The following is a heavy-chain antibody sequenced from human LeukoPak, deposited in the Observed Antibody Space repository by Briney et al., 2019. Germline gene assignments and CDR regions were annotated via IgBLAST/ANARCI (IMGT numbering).Heavy chain of an antibody. CDR2: IKQDGSEK. CDR1: GFTFSSYG. V-gene: IGHV3-7*03. CDR3: ARVEVAGKDY. D-gene: IGHD6-19*01. Sequence: GGSLRLSCAASGFTFSSYGMHWVRQAPGKGLEWVANIKQDGSEKYYVDSVKGRFTISRDNAKNSLYLQMNSLRAEDTAVYYCARVEVAGKDYWGQGTLVTVSS. J-gene: IGHJ4*02.